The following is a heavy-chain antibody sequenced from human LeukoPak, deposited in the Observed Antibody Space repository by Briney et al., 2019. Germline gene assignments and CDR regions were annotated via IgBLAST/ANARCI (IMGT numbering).Heavy chain of an antibody. J-gene: IGHJ4*02. CDR1: VGSFSGYY. CDR2: INHSGST. CDR3: ARGRVHRRAPYILTGLPDY. V-gene: IGHV4-34*01. Sequence: SETLSLTCAVYVGSFSGYYWSCIRPPPGKGLEWSGEINHSGSTNYNPSLTSRVTISVDTSKNQFSLKLSYVTAVDTAVYYCARGRVHRRAPYILTGLPDYWGQGTLVTVSS. D-gene: IGHD3-9*01.